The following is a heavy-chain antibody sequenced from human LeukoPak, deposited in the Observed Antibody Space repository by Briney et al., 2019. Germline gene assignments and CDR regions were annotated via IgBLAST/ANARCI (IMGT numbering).Heavy chain of an antibody. V-gene: IGHV3-48*01. CDR3: AKDVQWLVRGRYFDY. CDR1: GFTFSSYS. CDR2: ISSSSSTI. Sequence: GGSLRLSCAASGFTFSSYSMNWVRQAPGKGLEWVSYISSSSSTIYYADSVKGRFTISRDNSKNTLYLQMNSLRAEDTAVYYCAKDVQWLVRGRYFDYWGQGTLVTVSS. J-gene: IGHJ4*02. D-gene: IGHD6-19*01.